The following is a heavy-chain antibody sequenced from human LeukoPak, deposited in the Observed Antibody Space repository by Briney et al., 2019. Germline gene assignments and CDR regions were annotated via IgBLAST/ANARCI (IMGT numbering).Heavy chain of an antibody. CDR3: ASNTMVRGVIVDY. Sequence: ASVKVSCKASGYTFSSYYMHWVRQAPGQGLEWMGGIIPIFGTANYAQKFQGRVTITTDESTSTPYMELSSLRSEDTAMYYCASNTMVRGVIVDYWGQGTLVTVSS. CDR2: IIPIFGTA. V-gene: IGHV1-69*05. J-gene: IGHJ4*02. D-gene: IGHD3-10*01. CDR1: GYTFSSYY.